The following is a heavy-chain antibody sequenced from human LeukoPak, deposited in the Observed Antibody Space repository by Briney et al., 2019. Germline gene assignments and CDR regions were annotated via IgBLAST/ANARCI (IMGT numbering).Heavy chain of an antibody. CDR1: GFPFNHYA. CDR2: INHLGHT. J-gene: IGHJ4*02. Sequence: PGVSLRLSCAACGFPFNHYAMSWVRQAPGKGLEWVSGINHLGHTFYADSVKGRFTISRDNSQDTLFLQMNSLRADDTAEYFCARDHGSQDSGAWYVFDYWGRGTLVTVSS. D-gene: IGHD6-19*01. V-gene: IGHV3-23*01. CDR3: ARDHGSQDSGAWYVFDY.